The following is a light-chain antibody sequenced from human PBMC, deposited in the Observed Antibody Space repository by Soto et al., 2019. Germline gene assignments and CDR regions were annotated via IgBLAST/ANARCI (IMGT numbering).Light chain of an antibody. CDR2: GAS. Sequence: PGERATLSCRASQSVGSNLAWYQQKPGQAPRLLIYGASTRATGIPARFSGSGSGTEFTLTISSLQSEDFAVYYCQQYNNWPPITFGQGTRLEIK. CDR1: QSVGSN. V-gene: IGKV3-15*01. J-gene: IGKJ5*01. CDR3: QQYNNWPPIT.